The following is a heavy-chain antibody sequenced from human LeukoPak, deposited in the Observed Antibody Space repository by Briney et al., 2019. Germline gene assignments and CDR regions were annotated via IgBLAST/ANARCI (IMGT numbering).Heavy chain of an antibody. CDR2: IIPILGIA. J-gene: IGHJ4*02. Sequence: SVKVSCKASGGTFSSYAISWVRQAPGQGLEWIGRIIPILGIANYAQKFQGRVTITADKSTSTAYMELSSLRSEDTAVYYCAREGYAPGGYFDYWGQGTLVTVSS. D-gene: IGHD5-12*01. CDR1: GGTFSSYA. CDR3: AREGYAPGGYFDY. V-gene: IGHV1-69*04.